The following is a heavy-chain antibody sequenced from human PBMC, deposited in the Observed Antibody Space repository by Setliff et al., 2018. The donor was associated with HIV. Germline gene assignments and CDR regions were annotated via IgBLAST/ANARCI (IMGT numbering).Heavy chain of an antibody. D-gene: IGHD1-1*01. V-gene: IGHV1-18*01. CDR2: ISAYNGNT. J-gene: IGHJ4*02. CDR3: ATRLLSLSPDH. CDR1: GYTFTSYG. Sequence: ASVKVSCKASGYTFTSYGISWVRQAPGQGLEWMGWISAYNGNTNYAQKFQGRISITADTSTDTAYMELSSLRFDDTAIYYCATRLLSLSPDHWGQGTQVTVSS.